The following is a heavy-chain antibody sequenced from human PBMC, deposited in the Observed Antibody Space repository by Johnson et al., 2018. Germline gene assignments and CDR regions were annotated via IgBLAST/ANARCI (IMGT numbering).Heavy chain of an antibody. D-gene: IGHD2-21*02. CDR2: LANSGRTV. V-gene: IGHV3-11*01. J-gene: IGHJ6*02. Sequence: VRLGECGGGLVEAGGTLRLSCEASRFNFGDYYMSWVRQAPGKGLEWLSVLANSGRTVFIADAVKGRFTIPRDNAKNQSFLQMNNLRVDDTAVYYCARGPMTALYYYYGMDVWGQGTTVTVSS. CDR1: RFNFGDYY. CDR3: ARGPMTALYYYYGMDV.